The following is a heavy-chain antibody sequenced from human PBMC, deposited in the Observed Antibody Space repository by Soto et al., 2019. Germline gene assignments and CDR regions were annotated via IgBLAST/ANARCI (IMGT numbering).Heavy chain of an antibody. V-gene: IGHV4-30-4*01. J-gene: IGHJ4*02. CDR2: IYYSGST. Sequence: PSETLSLTCTVSGGSISSGDYYWSWIRQPPGKGLEWIGYIYYSGSTYYNPSLKSRVTISVDTSKNQFSLKLSSVTAADTAVYYCARAGRSGYYRTTFDYWGQGTLVTVSS. D-gene: IGHD3-22*01. CDR3: ARAGRSGYYRTTFDY. CDR1: GGSISSGDYY.